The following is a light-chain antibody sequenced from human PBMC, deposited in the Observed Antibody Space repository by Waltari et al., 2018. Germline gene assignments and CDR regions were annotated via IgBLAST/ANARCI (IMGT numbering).Light chain of an antibody. CDR1: QSISSY. CDR3: QQSYSTPFT. J-gene: IGKJ3*01. CDR2: HAS. Sequence: DIQMTQSPSSLSASVGDRVTITCRASQSISSYLNWYQQKPGKAPKLLIYHASSLQSGVRSRFSGSESGTDVSLTSSRLKPEDFATYYCQQSYSTPFTFGPGSKVDIK. V-gene: IGKV1-39*01.